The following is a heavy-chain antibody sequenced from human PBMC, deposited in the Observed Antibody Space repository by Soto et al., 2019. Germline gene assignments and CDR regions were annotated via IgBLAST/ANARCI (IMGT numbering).Heavy chain of an antibody. CDR3: ARDPVAYSGGDCRTFDY. CDR2: ISYDGSNK. J-gene: IGHJ4*02. CDR1: GFTFSSYA. Sequence: QVQLVESGGGVVQPGRSLRLSCAASGFTFSSYAMHWVRQAPGKGLEWVAVISYDGSNKYYEDSVKGRFTISRDNYKNTLYLQMNSLRAEDTAVYYCARDPVAYSGGDCRTFDYWGQGTLVTVSS. V-gene: IGHV3-30-3*01. D-gene: IGHD2-21*02.